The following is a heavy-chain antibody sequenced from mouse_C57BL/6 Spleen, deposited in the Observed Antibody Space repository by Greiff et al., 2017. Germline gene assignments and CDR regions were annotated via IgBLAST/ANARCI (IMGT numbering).Heavy chain of an antibody. CDR3: ARDGNYGLAY. Sequence: QVQLQQPGAELVRPGSSVKLSCKASGYTFTSYWLHWVTPRPIQGLEWIGNIDPSDSDSHYNQKFKDKATVTVDKASSTADMQLSSLTSEDSAVYYWARDGNYGLAYWGQGTRVTVSA. V-gene: IGHV1-52*01. D-gene: IGHD2-1*01. CDR2: IDPSDSDS. CDR1: GYTFTSYW. J-gene: IGHJ3*01.